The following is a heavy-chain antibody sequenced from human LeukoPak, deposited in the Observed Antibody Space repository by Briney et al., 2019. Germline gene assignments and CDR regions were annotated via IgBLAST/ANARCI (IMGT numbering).Heavy chain of an antibody. J-gene: IGHJ1*01. CDR2: IYHSGST. Sequence: SGTLSLTCPVSGGSISSSNWWSWVRQPPGKGLEWIGEIYHSGSTNYNPSLKSRVTISVDKSKNQFSLKLSSVTAADTAVYYCAGTYYYDSSGYFAEYFQHWGQGTLVTVSS. V-gene: IGHV4-4*02. D-gene: IGHD3-22*01. CDR3: AGTYYYDSSGYFAEYFQH. CDR1: GGSISSSNW.